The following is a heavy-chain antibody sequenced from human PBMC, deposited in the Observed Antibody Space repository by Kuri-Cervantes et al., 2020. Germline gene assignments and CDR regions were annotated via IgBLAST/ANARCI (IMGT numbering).Heavy chain of an antibody. V-gene: IGHV1-69*05. CDR1: GGTFSSYA. D-gene: IGHD1-7*01. CDR3: TREGAGVKELRTVDY. CDR2: IIPIFGTA. Sequence: SVKVSCKASGGTFSSYAISWVRQAPGQGLEWMGGIIPIFGTANYAQKFQGRVTMTTDRSTSTAYMELRSLTSDDTAVYYCTREGAGVKELRTVDYWGQGTLVTVSS. J-gene: IGHJ4*02.